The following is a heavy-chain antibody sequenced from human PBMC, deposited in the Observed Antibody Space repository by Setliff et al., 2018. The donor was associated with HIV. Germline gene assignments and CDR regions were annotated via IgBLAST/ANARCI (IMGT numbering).Heavy chain of an antibody. CDR1: GDSISTDY. Sequence: KSPETLSLTCTVSGDSISTDYWTWIRQPPGKGLEWIGYIYNSASTSYNPSLKSRVTISVDTSKNQFSLKLSSVTAADTAVYYCAAGGLRYFDWLLEWGQGTLVTVSS. CDR2: IYNSAST. CDR3: AAGGLRYFDWLLE. D-gene: IGHD3-9*01. V-gene: IGHV4-4*09. J-gene: IGHJ4*02.